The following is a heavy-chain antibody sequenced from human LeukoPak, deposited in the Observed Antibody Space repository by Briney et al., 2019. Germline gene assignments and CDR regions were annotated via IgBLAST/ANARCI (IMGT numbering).Heavy chain of an antibody. CDR2: IYYSGST. D-gene: IGHD2-15*01. J-gene: IGHJ6*03. Sequence: SETLSLTCTVSCSSISSSSYYWGWIRQPPGKGLEWIGSIYYSGSTYYNPSLKSRVTISVDTSKNQFSLKLSSVTAADTAVYYCARVVPYYYYMNVWGKGTTVTVSS. CDR1: CSSISSSSYY. V-gene: IGHV4-39*01. CDR3: ARVVPYYYYMNV.